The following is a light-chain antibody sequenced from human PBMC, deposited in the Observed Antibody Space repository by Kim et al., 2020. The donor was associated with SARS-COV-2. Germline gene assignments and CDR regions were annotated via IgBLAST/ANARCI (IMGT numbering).Light chain of an antibody. Sequence: LSPGERATLSCRASQTIWNSLAWYQQKPGQAPRLLIYDASNRATGIPARFSGSGSGTDFTLTISSLEPEDFAVYYCQHRYNWPLTFGGGTKVDIK. CDR2: DAS. CDR3: QHRYNWPLT. CDR1: QTIWNS. V-gene: IGKV3-11*01. J-gene: IGKJ4*01.